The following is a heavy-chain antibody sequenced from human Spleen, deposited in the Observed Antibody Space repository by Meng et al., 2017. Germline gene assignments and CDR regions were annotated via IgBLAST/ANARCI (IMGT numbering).Heavy chain of an antibody. J-gene: IGHJ5*02. CDR2: IYHSGST. V-gene: IGHV4-59*02. CDR3: ARDCGGDCYGFDP. CDR1: GGSVTSYY. D-gene: IGHD2-21*02. Sequence: GSLRLSCTVSGGSVTSYYWSWIRQPPGKGLEWIGYIYHSGSTTYNPSFRSRVTISIDTSKNEFSLNLRSVTAADTAVYYCARDCGGDCYGFDPWGQGTLVTVSS.